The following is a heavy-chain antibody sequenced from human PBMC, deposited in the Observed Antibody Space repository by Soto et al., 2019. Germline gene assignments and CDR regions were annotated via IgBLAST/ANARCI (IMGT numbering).Heavy chain of an antibody. CDR1: GFTFSTYS. CDR2: ITKSSKTI. D-gene: IGHD5-12*01. Sequence: EVQLVESGGGLVQPGVSLRLSCAASGFTFSTYSMNWVRQARGKGLEWISYITKSSKTIYYADSVKGRFTISRDNAKNSLYLQMNSLRAEDTAVYYCTRDHGYGYGMDVWGQGTTVTVSS. CDR3: TRDHGYGYGMDV. J-gene: IGHJ6*02. V-gene: IGHV3-48*01.